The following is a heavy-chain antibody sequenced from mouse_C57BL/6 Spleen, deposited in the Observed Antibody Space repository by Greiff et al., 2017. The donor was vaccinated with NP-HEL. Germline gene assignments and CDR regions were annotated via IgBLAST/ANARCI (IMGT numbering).Heavy chain of an antibody. V-gene: IGHV14-1*01. CDR1: GFNIKDYY. Sequence: VQLQQSGAELVRPGASVKLSCTASGFNIKDYYMHWVKQRPEQGLEWIGRIDPEDGDTEYAPKFQGKATMTADTSSNTAYLQLSSLTSDVTAVYYCTHYDYDVGYAMDYWGQGTSVTVSS. CDR2: IDPEDGDT. J-gene: IGHJ4*01. CDR3: THYDYDVGYAMDY. D-gene: IGHD2-4*01.